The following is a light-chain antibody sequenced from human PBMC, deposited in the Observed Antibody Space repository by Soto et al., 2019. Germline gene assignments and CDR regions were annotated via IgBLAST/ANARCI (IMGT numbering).Light chain of an antibody. CDR2: EVS. V-gene: IGLV2-23*02. CDR3: CSYGGSRAV. J-gene: IGLJ7*01. CDR1: SSDVGSHNL. Sequence: QSALTQPASVSGSPGQSITISCTGTSSDVGSHNLVSWYQQHPGQAPKLMIYEVSKRPLGVSTRFSASKSGNTDYLTISGLQAEDEAAYYCCSYGGSRAVFGGGTQLTVL.